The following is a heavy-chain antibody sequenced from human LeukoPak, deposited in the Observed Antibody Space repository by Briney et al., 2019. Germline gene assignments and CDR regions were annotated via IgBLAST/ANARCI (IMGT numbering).Heavy chain of an antibody. V-gene: IGHV3-30*03. D-gene: IGHD1-26*01. Sequence: GGSLRLSCAASGFTFNTYGMHWVRQAPGKGLEWVAVISYDGSNKYYADSVKGRFTIFRDNSKNTLYLQMNSLRAEDTAVYYCARGGGSGSYGAFDIWGQGTMVTVSS. J-gene: IGHJ3*02. CDR1: GFTFNTYG. CDR2: ISYDGSNK. CDR3: ARGGGSGSYGAFDI.